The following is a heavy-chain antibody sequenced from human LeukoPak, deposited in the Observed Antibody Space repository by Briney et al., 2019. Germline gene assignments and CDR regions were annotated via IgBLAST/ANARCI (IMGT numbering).Heavy chain of an antibody. V-gene: IGHV4-59*01. D-gene: IGHD3-9*01. J-gene: IGHJ4*02. CDR3: ARGLDYFDF. Sequence: PSETLSLTCTVSGGSISSYYWSWIRQSPGKGLEWIGYMYYSGSTNYNPSIKSRVTISVDTSKNQFSLKLNSVTAADTAVYFCARGLDYFDFWGQGTLVTVSS. CDR1: GGSISSYY. CDR2: MYYSGST.